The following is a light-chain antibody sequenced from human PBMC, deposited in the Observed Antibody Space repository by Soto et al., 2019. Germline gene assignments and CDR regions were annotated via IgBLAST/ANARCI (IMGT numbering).Light chain of an antibody. CDR3: SSYTSTASYV. CDR1: SSDIGGYNY. Sequence: LSQPATVSVYLGQSIIISSTGTSSDIGGYNYVSWYQQHPGKAPKLIINYVTNRPSGVSNRFSGSKSGNTASLTISGLQADDEGDYYCSSYTSTASYVFGTG. V-gene: IGLV2-14*03. J-gene: IGLJ1*01. CDR2: YVT.